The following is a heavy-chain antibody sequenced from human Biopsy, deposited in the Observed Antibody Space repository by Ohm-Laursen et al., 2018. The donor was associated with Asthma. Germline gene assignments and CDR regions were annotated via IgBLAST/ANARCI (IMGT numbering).Heavy chain of an antibody. CDR3: ARTYFDFLTGQVHDAFAM. CDR2: INAANGNT. D-gene: IGHD3-9*01. CDR1: GYTFINYA. Sequence: SVKVSCKASGYTFINYAIHWVRQAPGHSLEWMGWINAANGNTKYSQKFQGRLTISRDTPASAAYMDLSSLRSEDTAVYYCARTYFDFLTGQVHDAFAMWGQGTMVTVSS. J-gene: IGHJ3*02. V-gene: IGHV1-3*01.